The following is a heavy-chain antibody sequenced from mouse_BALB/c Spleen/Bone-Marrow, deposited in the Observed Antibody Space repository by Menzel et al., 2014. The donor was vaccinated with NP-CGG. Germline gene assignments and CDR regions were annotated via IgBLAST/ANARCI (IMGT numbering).Heavy chain of an antibody. V-gene: IGHV1-69*02. CDR2: IDPSDSET. Sequence: QVQLQQPGAELVKPGAPVKLSCKASGYTFTSYWMNWVKQRPGRGLEWIGRIDPSDSETHYNQKFKDKATLTVDKSSSTSYIQVNSLTSEDSAVYHCARAHGDGFSCAMDYWGQGTSVTVSS. D-gene: IGHD2-3*01. CDR1: GYTFTSYW. CDR3: ARAHGDGFSCAMDY. J-gene: IGHJ4*01.